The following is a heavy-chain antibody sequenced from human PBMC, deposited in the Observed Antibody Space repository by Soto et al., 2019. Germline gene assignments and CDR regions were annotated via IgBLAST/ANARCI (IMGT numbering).Heavy chain of an antibody. V-gene: IGHV3-23*01. CDR2: ISGSGGST. CDR3: ARAITMVRGVKSAFDP. Sequence: EVQLLESGGGLVQPGGSLRLSCAASGFTFSTYAMSWVRQAPGKGLEWVSHISGSGGSTYYADSVKGRFTISRDNSKNTLSLQMNSLRAEDTAVYYCARAITMVRGVKSAFDPWGQGTLVTVSS. D-gene: IGHD3-10*01. J-gene: IGHJ5*02. CDR1: GFTFSTYA.